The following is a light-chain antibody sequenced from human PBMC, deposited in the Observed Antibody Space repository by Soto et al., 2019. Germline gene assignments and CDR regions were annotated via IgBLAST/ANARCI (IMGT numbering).Light chain of an antibody. V-gene: IGKV3-11*01. CDR3: QQRSTWPPT. Sequence: EIVLTQSPATLSLSPGERATLSCRASQSVSSYLAWYQQKPGQAPRLLIYDASNRATGIPARFSGSGSVTDFTLTISSLEPEDFALYYCQQRSTWPPTFGQGTRLEIK. CDR2: DAS. J-gene: IGKJ5*01. CDR1: QSVSSY.